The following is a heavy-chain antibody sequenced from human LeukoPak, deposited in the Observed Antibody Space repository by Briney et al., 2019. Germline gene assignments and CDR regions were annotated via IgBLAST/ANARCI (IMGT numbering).Heavy chain of an antibody. Sequence: SETLSLTCTVSGGSISSYYWSWIRQPPGKGLEWIGYIYYSGSTNYNPSLKSRVTISVDTSKNQFSLKLSSVTAADTAVYYCARGPLVDTAMVTLPYNWFDPWGQGTLVTVSS. CDR3: ARGPLVDTAMVTLPYNWFDP. V-gene: IGHV4-59*01. D-gene: IGHD5-18*01. J-gene: IGHJ5*02. CDR2: IYYSGST. CDR1: GGSISSYY.